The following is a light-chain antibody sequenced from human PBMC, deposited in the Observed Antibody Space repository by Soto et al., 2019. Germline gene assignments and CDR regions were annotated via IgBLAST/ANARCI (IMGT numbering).Light chain of an antibody. Sequence: QSALTQPASVSGSPGQSIIISCTGTSSDVDTYKYVSWYQQHPGKAPKLMIYEVSHRPSGVSDRFSGSKSSNTASLTISGLQAEDEADYYCCSYAGSTTRVLFGGGTKVTVL. CDR2: EVS. CDR1: SSDVDTYKY. V-gene: IGLV2-14*01. J-gene: IGLJ2*01. CDR3: CSYAGSTTRVL.